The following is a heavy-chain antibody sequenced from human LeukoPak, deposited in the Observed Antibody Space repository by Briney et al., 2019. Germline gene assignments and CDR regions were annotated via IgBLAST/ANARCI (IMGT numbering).Heavy chain of an antibody. Sequence: SETLSLTCAVYGGAFSGYYWSWIRQPPGKGLEWIGEINHSGSTNYNPSLKSRLTISVDTSKNQFSLKLSSVTAADTAVYYCAKALYSLDAFDIWGQGTMVTVSS. CDR3: AKALYSLDAFDI. CDR2: INHSGST. D-gene: IGHD2-15*01. J-gene: IGHJ3*02. V-gene: IGHV4-34*01. CDR1: GGAFSGYY.